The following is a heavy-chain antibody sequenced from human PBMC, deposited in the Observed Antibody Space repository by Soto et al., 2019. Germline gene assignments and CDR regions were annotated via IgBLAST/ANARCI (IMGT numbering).Heavy chain of an antibody. V-gene: IGHV4-59*01. CDR3: ARDLGDGAAAGYPEDNWFDP. Sequence: SETLSLTCTVSGGSISSYYWSWIRQPPGKGLEWIGYIYYSGSTNYNPSLKSRVTISVDTSKNQFSLKLSSVTAADTAVYYCARDLGDGAAAGYPEDNWFDPWGQGTLVTVSS. CDR2: IYYSGST. D-gene: IGHD6-13*01. J-gene: IGHJ5*02. CDR1: GGSISSYY.